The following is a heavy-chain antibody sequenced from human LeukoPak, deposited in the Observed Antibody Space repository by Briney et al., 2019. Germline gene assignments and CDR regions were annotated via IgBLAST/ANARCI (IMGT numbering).Heavy chain of an antibody. V-gene: IGHV4-30-2*01. J-gene: IGHJ4*02. CDR1: GGSISRGGYS. D-gene: IGHD4/OR15-4a*01. CDR2: VYHTGST. CDR3: ARAPADTYGAFDY. Sequence: TPSQTLSLTCAVSGGSISRGGYSWSWIRQPPGKGLEWMGYVYHTGSTYYNASLKSRVTISVDTSRNQFSLKLNPVTAADTAVYYCARAPADTYGAFDYWGQGTLVTVSS.